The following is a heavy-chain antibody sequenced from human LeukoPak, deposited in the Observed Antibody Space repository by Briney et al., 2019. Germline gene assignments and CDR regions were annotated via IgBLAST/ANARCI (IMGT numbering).Heavy chain of an antibody. CDR3: VRGDWYFES. V-gene: IGHV3-7*04. J-gene: IGHJ4*02. Sequence: GGSLRLSCVTSGFNFSDSRMTWVREVPGKGLQWVANVNRDGTEKHFLDSVEGRFTISRDNAKKSLYLQMSSLRPQDTAVYFCVRGDWYFESWGQGTLVTVSS. D-gene: IGHD2-21*01. CDR1: GFNFSDSR. CDR2: VNRDGTEK.